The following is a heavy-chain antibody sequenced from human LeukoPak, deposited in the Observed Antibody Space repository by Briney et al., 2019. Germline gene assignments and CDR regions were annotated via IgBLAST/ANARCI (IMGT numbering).Heavy chain of an antibody. J-gene: IGHJ4*02. CDR3: AKGRTGNFDY. CDR1: GFTLSSFA. D-gene: IGHD3/OR15-3a*01. V-gene: IGHV3-23*01. CDR2: SAGGST. Sequence: GGSLRLSCAASGFTLSSFAMSWVRQAPGKGLEWVSASAGGSTFHADSVKGRFTISRDNSKSTLFLQMSSLRAEDTAVYYCAKGRTGNFDYWGQGTLVTVSS.